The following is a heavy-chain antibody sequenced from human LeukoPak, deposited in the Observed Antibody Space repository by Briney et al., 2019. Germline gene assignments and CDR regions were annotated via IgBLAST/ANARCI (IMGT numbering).Heavy chain of an antibody. CDR1: GGSISSSSYY. CDR2: IYYSGST. J-gene: IGHJ4*02. CDR3: ASLSIFGVVIPQGY. D-gene: IGHD3-3*01. Sequence: PSETLSLTCTVSGGSISSSSYYWGWIRQPPGKGLEWIGSIYYSGSTYYNPSLKSRVTISVDTSENQFSLKLSSVTAADTAVYYCASLSIFGVVIPQGYWGQGTLVTVSS. V-gene: IGHV4-39*01.